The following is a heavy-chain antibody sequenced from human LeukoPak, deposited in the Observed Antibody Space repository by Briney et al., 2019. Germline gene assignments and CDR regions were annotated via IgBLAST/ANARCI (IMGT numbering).Heavy chain of an antibody. V-gene: IGHV5-51*01. CDR3: ARWMVVGATSREGSFDY. D-gene: IGHD1-26*01. CDR2: IYPGDSDT. Sequence: KGGESLKISCKASGYSFSPYWIGWVRQMPGKGLEWMGIIYPGDSDTRYSPSFQGQVTISADKSISTAYLQWSSLKASDTAMYYCARWMVVGATSREGSFDYWGQGTLVTVSS. J-gene: IGHJ4*02. CDR1: GYSFSPYW.